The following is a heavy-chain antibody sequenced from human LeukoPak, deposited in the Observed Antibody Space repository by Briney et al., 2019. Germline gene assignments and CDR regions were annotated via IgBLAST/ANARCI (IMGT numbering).Heavy chain of an antibody. D-gene: IGHD3-10*01. CDR3: ARDLRGQGSGSYLYYYGMDV. CDR1: GFTFSSYS. CDR2: ISSSISYI. V-gene: IGHV3-21*01. Sequence: GGSLRLSCAASGFTFSSYSMNWVRHAPGKGLDWVSSISSSISYIYYADSVKGRFTISRDNAKNSLYLQMNSLRAEDTAVYYCARDLRGQGSGSYLYYYGMDVWGKRTTVTVSS. J-gene: IGHJ6*04.